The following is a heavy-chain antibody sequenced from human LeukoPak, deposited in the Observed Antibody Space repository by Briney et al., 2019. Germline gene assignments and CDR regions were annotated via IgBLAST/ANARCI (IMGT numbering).Heavy chain of an antibody. J-gene: IGHJ3*02. D-gene: IGHD3-10*01. CDR1: RFTLRKAW. CDR3: TTARGDAFDI. CDR2: IKSKTDGGTT. V-gene: IGHV3-15*01. Sequence: RLLRAAWRFTLRKAWMRRVPRAPTKGSVCVGRIKSKTDGGTTDYAAPVKGRFTIARDESKNTLYRQMNSLKTEDTAVYYCTTARGDAFDIWGQGTMVTVSS.